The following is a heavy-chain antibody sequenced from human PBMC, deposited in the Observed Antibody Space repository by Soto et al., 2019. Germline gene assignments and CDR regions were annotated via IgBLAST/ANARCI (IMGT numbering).Heavy chain of an antibody. J-gene: IGHJ4*02. CDR1: GFVFMDYP. CDR2: ISHDGSKK. Sequence: GGSLRLSCAASGFVFMDYPMDWVRQAPGKGLELVAVISHDGSKKYYAVSVKGRFTISRDKSEHTVFLQMTGLRADDTAVYYCARENSVTHFDYWGEGTLVTVSS. D-gene: IGHD2-21*02. V-gene: IGHV3-30-3*01. CDR3: ARENSVTHFDY.